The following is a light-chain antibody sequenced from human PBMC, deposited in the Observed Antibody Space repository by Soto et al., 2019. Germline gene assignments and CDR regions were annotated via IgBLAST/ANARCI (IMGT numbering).Light chain of an antibody. V-gene: IGKV3-15*01. Sequence: EIGMTQSPATLSVSPGERATLSCRARQSVSSNLAWYQQKPGQAPRLLIYGASTRATGIPARCSGSGSGTEFTLAISSLQSEDLAVYYCQQYNNWPPINFGQGTRLEI. CDR2: GAS. J-gene: IGKJ5*01. CDR1: QSVSSN. CDR3: QQYNNWPPIN.